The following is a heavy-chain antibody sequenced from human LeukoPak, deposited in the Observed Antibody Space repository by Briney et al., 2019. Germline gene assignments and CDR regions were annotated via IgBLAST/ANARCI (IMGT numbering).Heavy chain of an antibody. D-gene: IGHD4-17*01. CDR2: ISGSGGSR. V-gene: IGHV3-23*01. Sequence: GGSLRLSCAASGFTFRSYAMSWVRQAPGKGLEWVSVISGSGGSRYYADSVKGRFTISRDNSMNTLFLQMNSLRAEDTAVYYCAKEIYGDSTGGRFQHWGQGTLVIVSS. CDR1: GFTFRSYA. J-gene: IGHJ1*01. CDR3: AKEIYGDSTGGRFQH.